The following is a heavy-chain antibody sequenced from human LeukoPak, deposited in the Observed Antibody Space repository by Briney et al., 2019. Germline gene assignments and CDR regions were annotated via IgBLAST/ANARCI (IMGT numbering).Heavy chain of an antibody. CDR3: AKRQGPDSGSYDYFDP. V-gene: IGHV4-4*09. J-gene: IGHJ5*02. D-gene: IGHD1-26*01. Sequence: SETLSLTCTVSGGSISSYYWSWIRQPPGQGLEWIAYIHSNGYTNYNPSPKSRVTISVDTSKNQFSLKVTSVTAADSAAYYCAKRQGPDSGSYDYFDPWGQGTLVIVSS. CDR2: IHSNGYT. CDR1: GGSISSYY.